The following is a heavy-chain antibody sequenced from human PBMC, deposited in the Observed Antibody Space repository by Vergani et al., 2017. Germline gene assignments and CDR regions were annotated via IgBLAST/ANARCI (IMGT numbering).Heavy chain of an antibody. CDR3: ARADCSSRSCFGGSGKYYGMDV. CDR2: IYYSGSA. CDR1: GGSISSGDYY. J-gene: IGHJ6*02. Sequence: QLKLQESGPGLVKPSQTLSLTCTVSGGSISSGDYYWTWIRQPPGKGLEWIGYIYYSGSAYYNSSLKSRLNMSVDTSKNQFSLSLSSVTAADTAVYYCARADCSSRSCFGGSGKYYGMDVWGQGTTVIVS. D-gene: IGHD2-2*01. V-gene: IGHV4-30-4*08.